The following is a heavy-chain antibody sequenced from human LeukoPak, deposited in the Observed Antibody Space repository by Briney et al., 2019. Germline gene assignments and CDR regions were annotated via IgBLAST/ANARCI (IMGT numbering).Heavy chain of an antibody. CDR2: IRSKANSYAT. D-gene: IGHD5-18*01. J-gene: IGHJ4*02. CDR3: TRRTAIFDY. CDR1: GFTFSGSA. V-gene: IGHV3-73*01. Sequence: GGSLRLSCAASGFTFSGSAMHWVRQASGKGLEWVARIRSKANSYATAYAASVKGRFTISRDDSKNTAYLQMNSLKTEDTAVYYCTRRTAIFDYWGQGTLVTVSS.